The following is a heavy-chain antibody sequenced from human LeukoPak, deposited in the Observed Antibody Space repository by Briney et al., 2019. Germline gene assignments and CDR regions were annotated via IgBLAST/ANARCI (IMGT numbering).Heavy chain of an antibody. J-gene: IGHJ4*02. D-gene: IGHD4-23*01. Sequence: ASVKVSCKASGYTLTTHYMHWVRQAPGQGLEWMGVINPSGGTTKYAEEFQGTVTMTRDMSTSTVYMELSSLRSEDTAVYYCARAVAPQGYFDYWGQGTLVTVSS. CDR3: ARAVAPQGYFDY. CDR1: GYTLTTHY. V-gene: IGHV1-46*01. CDR2: INPSGGTT.